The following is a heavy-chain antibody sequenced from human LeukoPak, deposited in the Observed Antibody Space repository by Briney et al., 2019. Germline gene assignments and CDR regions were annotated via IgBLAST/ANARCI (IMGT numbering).Heavy chain of an antibody. Sequence: GGSLRLSCAASGFTFDDYAMHWVRQAPGKGLEWVSLISWDGGSTYYADSVKGRFTISRDNSKNSLYLQVNSLRAEDTALYYCAKDPYPYCSGGSCYPTYFDYWGQGTLVTVSS. D-gene: IGHD2-15*01. CDR2: ISWDGGST. CDR3: AKDPYPYCSGGSCYPTYFDY. CDR1: GFTFDDYA. J-gene: IGHJ4*02. V-gene: IGHV3-43D*03.